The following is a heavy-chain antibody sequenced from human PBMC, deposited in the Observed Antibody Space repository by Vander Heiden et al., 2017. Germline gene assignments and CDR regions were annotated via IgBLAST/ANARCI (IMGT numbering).Heavy chain of an antibody. CDR2: IKPDGGEK. D-gene: IGHD3-16*01. Sequence: EVQLVESGGGLVQPGGSLRLSCAASGFPFSSYWSVGVRQAPGKGLEWVANIKPDGGEKYYVDSVMGRFTISRDNAKNSLSLEMNSLRAEDTALYYCVRDAHRGGDFDYWGQGTLVTVSS. CDR1: GFPFSSYW. CDR3: VRDAHRGGDFDY. V-gene: IGHV3-7*03. J-gene: IGHJ4*02.